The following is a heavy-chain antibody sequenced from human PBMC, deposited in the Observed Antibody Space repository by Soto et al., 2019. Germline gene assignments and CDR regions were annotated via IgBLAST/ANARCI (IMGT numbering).Heavy chain of an antibody. Sequence: GASVKVSRKXSGYSFTDYHIHWVRQAPGQGLEWLGRINPKSGGTSTAQKFQGWVTMTTDTSISTASMELTRLTSDDTASYYCARGDSTDCSNGVCSFFYNHDMDVWG. D-gene: IGHD2-8*01. V-gene: IGHV1-2*04. J-gene: IGHJ6*04. CDR2: INPKSGGT. CDR1: GYSFTDYH. CDR3: ARGDSTDCSNGVCSFFYNHDMDV.